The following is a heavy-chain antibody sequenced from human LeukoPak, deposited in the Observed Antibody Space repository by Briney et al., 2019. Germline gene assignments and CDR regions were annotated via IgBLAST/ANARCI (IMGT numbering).Heavy chain of an antibody. CDR2: INQDGSEE. J-gene: IGHJ4*02. Sequence: GSLRLSCAASGFTFSNYWMTWVRPAPGKGLEWVAHINQDGSEEHYMDSVKARFTISRDNAKNSLSLQVNSLRAEDTAVYYCVRDGGVSGYDLLDYWGQGTLVTVSS. CDR3: VRDGGVSGYDLLDY. D-gene: IGHD5-12*01. CDR1: GFTFSNYW. V-gene: IGHV3-7*01.